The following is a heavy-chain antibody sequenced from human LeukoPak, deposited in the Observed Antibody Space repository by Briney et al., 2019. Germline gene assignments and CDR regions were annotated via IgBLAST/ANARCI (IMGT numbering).Heavy chain of an antibody. Sequence: GGSLRLSCAASGFTFSSYSMNWVRQAPGKGLEWVSSISSSSSYIYYADSVKGRFTISRDNAKNSLYLQMNSLRAEDTAVYYCARDRVTMPSTWFDPWGQGTLVTVSS. CDR1: GFTFSSYS. D-gene: IGHD3-10*01. CDR3: ARDRVTMPSTWFDP. V-gene: IGHV3-21*01. CDR2: ISSSSSYI. J-gene: IGHJ5*02.